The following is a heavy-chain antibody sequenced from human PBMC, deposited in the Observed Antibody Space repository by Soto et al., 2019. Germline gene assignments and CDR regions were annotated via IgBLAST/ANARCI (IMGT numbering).Heavy chain of an antibody. CDR3: AATRLARGYEGMDV. V-gene: IGHV1-18*01. Sequence: QVQLVQSGAEVKKPGASVKVSCKASGYTFTSYGISWVRQAPGQGLEWMGWISAYNGKTNYAQKLQGRVTMTTDTTPRPADLALRSLRSNATAGHDCAATRLARGYEGMDVWGQGTTVTVSS. CDR1: GYTFTSYG. J-gene: IGHJ6*02. CDR2: ISAYNGKT. D-gene: IGHD6-6*01.